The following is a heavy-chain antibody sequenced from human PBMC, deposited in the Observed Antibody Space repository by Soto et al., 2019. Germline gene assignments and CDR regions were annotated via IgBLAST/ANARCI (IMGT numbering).Heavy chain of an antibody. CDR1: GGSISSYY. CDR3: ARAGGYYKWVLDY. J-gene: IGHJ4*02. V-gene: IGHV4-59*01. CDR2: IYYSGST. Sequence: PSETLSLTCTVSGGSISSYYWSWIRQPPGKGLEWIGYIYYSGSTNYNPSLKSRVTISVDTSKNQFSLKLSSVTAADTAVYSCARAGGYYKWVLDYWGQGTLVTVSA. D-gene: IGHD3-3*01.